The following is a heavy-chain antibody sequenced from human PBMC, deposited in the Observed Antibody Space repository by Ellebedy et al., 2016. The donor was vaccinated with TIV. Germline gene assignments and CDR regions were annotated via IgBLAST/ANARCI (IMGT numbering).Heavy chain of an antibody. CDR3: TRGFGYFDY. J-gene: IGHJ4*02. D-gene: IGHD3-3*01. Sequence: GESLKISCAASGFSIQHYAVHWVRQAPGKGLEWVSLISRDGASTYYADSLKGRFTVSRDNSKNSLHLHINSLRVEDTALYYCTRGFGYFDYWGQGTLVTVSS. CDR1: GFSIQHYA. CDR2: ISRDGAST. V-gene: IGHV3-43*02.